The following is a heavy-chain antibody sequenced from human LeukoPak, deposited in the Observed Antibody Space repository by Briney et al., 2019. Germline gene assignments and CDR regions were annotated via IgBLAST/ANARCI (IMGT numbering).Heavy chain of an antibody. V-gene: IGHV3-23*01. J-gene: IGHJ4*02. D-gene: IGHD3-22*01. CDR3: AKDLNYYDSSGFDY. CDR2: ISGSGGST. Sequence: GGSLRLSCAASGFTFSSYAMSWVRQAPGKGLEWASAISGSGGSTYYADSVKGRFTISRDNSKNTLYLQMNSLRAEDTAVYYCAKDLNYYDSSGFDYWGQGTLVTVSS. CDR1: GFTFSSYA.